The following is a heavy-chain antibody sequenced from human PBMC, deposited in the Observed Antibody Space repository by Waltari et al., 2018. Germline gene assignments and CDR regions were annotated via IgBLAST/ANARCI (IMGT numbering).Heavy chain of an antibody. CDR1: GFTFSSHA. J-gene: IGHJ2*01. D-gene: IGHD1-26*01. Sequence: VQLLESGGGLVQPGGSLRLSCAASGFTFSSHAMSWVRQAPGKGLEWVTVIWYDGTKKYYADSVKGRFTISRDNSKNTLYLQMNSLRAEDTAVYYCARDARPPYSGSYLLNWYFDLWGRGTLVSVSS. V-gene: IGHV3-33*08. CDR3: ARDARPPYSGSYLLNWYFDL. CDR2: IWYDGTKK.